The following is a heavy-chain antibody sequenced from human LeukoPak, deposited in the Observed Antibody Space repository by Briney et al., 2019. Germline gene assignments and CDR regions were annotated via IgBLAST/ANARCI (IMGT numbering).Heavy chain of an antibody. Sequence: GGSLRLSCAVSGITLSNYGMSWVRQAPGKGLEWVAGISDSGGRTNYADSVKGRFTISRDNPQNTLYLQTNSLRAEDTAVYFCAKRGVVIRVILVGFHKEAYYFDSWGQGALVTVSS. V-gene: IGHV3-23*01. CDR3: AKRGVVIRVILVGFHKEAYYFDS. CDR1: GITLSNYG. D-gene: IGHD3-22*01. CDR2: ISDSGGRT. J-gene: IGHJ4*02.